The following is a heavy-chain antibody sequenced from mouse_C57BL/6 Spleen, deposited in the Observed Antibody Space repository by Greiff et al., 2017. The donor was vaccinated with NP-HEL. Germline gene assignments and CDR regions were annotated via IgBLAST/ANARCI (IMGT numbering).Heavy chain of an antibody. V-gene: IGHV5-4*01. CDR2: ISDGGSYT. J-gene: IGHJ4*01. D-gene: IGHD1-1*01. Sequence: EVHLVESGGGLVKPGGSLKLSCAASGFTFSSYAMSWVRQTPEKRLEWVATISDGGSYTYYPDNVKGRFTISRDNAKNNLYLQMSHLKSEDTAMYYCARDSITTVVAKGAMDYWGQGTSVTVSS. CDR1: GFTFSSYA. CDR3: ARDSITTVVAKGAMDY.